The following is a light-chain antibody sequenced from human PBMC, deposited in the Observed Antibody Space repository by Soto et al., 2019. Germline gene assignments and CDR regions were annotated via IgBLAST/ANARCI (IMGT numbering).Light chain of an antibody. CDR2: GAS. Sequence: EMVVTQYPATLSVSPGERATLSCRASQDVSSNLAWYQQKPGQAPSLLIYGASTRATGTPARFSGSGSGTEFTLTISSLQSEDYAVYFCQQYIRWPLTFGGGTKVDIK. CDR3: QQYIRWPLT. V-gene: IGKV3-15*01. CDR1: QDVSSN. J-gene: IGKJ4*01.